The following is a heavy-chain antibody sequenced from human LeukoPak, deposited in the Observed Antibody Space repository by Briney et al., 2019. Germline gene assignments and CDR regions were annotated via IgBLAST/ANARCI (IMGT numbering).Heavy chain of an antibody. CDR1: GFTFSSYS. J-gene: IGHJ4*02. CDR3: ARGAERSGYEY. CDR2: ISSRSTYI. Sequence: GGSLRLSCAASGFTFSSYSMNWVRQAPGKGLEWVSSISSRSTYIYYADSLKGRFTISRDNAKNSLYLQMNSLRGEDTAVYYCARGAERSGYEYWGQGTLVTVAS. V-gene: IGHV3-21*01. D-gene: IGHD3-22*01.